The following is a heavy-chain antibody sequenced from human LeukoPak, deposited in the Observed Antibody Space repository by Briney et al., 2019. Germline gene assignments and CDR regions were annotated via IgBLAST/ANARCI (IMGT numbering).Heavy chain of an antibody. CDR3: ASSGVEDYDFWSGPDY. D-gene: IGHD3-3*01. Sequence: SETLSLTCAVYGGSFSGYYWSWIRQPPGKGLEWIGEINHSGSTNYNPSLRSRVTISVDTSKNQFSLKLSSVTAADTAVYYCASSGVEDYDFWSGPDYWGQGTLVTVSS. CDR1: GGSFSGYY. J-gene: IGHJ4*02. CDR2: INHSGST. V-gene: IGHV4-34*01.